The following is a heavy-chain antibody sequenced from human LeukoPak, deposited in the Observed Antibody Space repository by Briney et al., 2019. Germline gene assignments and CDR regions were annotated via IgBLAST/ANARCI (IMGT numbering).Heavy chain of an antibody. CDR3: ARGGVYIYGPFDY. Sequence: QPGGSLKLSCAASGFTFSSYWMHWVRQAPGKGLVWVSRINSDGSSTSYADSVKGRFTISRDNAKNTLYLQMNSLRAEDTAVYYCARGGVYIYGPFDYWYQGTLAIVSS. J-gene: IGHJ4*02. CDR2: INSDGSST. V-gene: IGHV3-74*01. D-gene: IGHD5-18*01. CDR1: GFTFSSYW.